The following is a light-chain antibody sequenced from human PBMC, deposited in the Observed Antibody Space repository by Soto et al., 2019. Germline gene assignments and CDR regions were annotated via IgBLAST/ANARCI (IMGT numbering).Light chain of an antibody. CDR1: QSLNNR. CDR3: QQYNSRWT. J-gene: IGKJ1*01. CDR2: DAS. V-gene: IGKV1-5*01. Sequence: DIQLTQSPSTLSASVGDRATITCRASQSLNNRLAWYQQKPGKAPKLLIYDASTLESGVSSRFSGTGSGTEWILTITDLQPDDFATYYCQQYNSRWTFGQGTKVDIK.